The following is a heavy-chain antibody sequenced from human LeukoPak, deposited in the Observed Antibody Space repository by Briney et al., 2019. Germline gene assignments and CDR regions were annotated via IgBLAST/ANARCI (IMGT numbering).Heavy chain of an antibody. Sequence: ASVKVSCKASGYTFTGYYMHWVRQAPGQGLEWMGWINPNSGGTNYAQKFQGRVTMTRDTSISTAYMELSRLRSDGTAVYYCARGGPYSSSWTRDYWGQGTLVTVSS. CDR3: ARGGPYSSSWTRDY. D-gene: IGHD6-13*01. CDR1: GYTFTGYY. V-gene: IGHV1-2*02. CDR2: INPNSGGT. J-gene: IGHJ4*02.